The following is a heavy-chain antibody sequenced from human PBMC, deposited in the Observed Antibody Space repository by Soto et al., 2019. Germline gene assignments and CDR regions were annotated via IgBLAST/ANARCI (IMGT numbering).Heavy chain of an antibody. CDR2: IWYDGSHE. J-gene: IGHJ2*01. CDR3: ARDRYSYDSRAYQGVDWYFDL. D-gene: IGHD3-22*01. Sequence: QVQLVESEGGVVQPGRSLRLSCAASGFIFSNYGMHWVRQAPGKGLEGVAVIWYDGSHESYADSVKGRFTISRDNSKNTLFLQMNSLRAEDTAVYYCARDRYSYDSRAYQGVDWYFDLWGRGTLVTVSS. V-gene: IGHV3-33*01. CDR1: GFIFSNYG.